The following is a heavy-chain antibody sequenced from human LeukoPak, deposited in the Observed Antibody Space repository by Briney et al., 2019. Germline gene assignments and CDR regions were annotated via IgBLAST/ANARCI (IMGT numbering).Heavy chain of an antibody. Sequence: SETLSLTCTVSGGSISNYYWSWIRQPPGKGLEWVGYIYYSGSTNYNPSLKSRVTISIDTSKNQFSLKLSSVTAADTAVYYCARYSYCGGDCYDAFDIWGQGTMVTASS. V-gene: IGHV4-59*01. J-gene: IGHJ3*02. D-gene: IGHD2-21*02. CDR3: ARYSYCGGDCYDAFDI. CDR1: GGSISNYY. CDR2: IYYSGST.